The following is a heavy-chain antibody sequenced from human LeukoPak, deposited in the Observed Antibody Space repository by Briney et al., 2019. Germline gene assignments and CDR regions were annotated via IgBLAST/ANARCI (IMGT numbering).Heavy chain of an antibody. V-gene: IGHV3-23*01. CDR3: AKDGIHSSSSGN. CDR1: GFTFSNYA. Sequence: PGGSLRLSCAASGFTFSNYAMSWVRQAPGKGLEWVSGISGSGGSTYYADPVKGRFTISRDNSKNTLFLQINNLRAEDTAVYYCAKDGIHSSSSGNWGQGTLVTVSS. CDR2: ISGSGGST. D-gene: IGHD6-6*01. J-gene: IGHJ4*02.